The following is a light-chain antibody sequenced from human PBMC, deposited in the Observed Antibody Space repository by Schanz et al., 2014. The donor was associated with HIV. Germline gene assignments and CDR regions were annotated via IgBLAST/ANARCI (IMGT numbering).Light chain of an antibody. J-gene: IGLJ3*02. Sequence: QSVLTQPPSVSGAPGQRVAISCTGSSSNIKINAVNWYQHLPGTGPKLLIYATYNRPSGVPDRFSGSGSDTSASLAISGLQSEDEADYYCATWDDSLNVWVFGGGTKVTVL. V-gene: IGLV1-44*01. CDR1: SSNIKINA. CDR3: ATWDDSLNVWV. CDR2: ATY.